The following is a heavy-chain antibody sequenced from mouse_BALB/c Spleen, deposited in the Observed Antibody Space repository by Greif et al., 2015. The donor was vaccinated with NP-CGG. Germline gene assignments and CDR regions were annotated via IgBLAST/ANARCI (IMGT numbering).Heavy chain of an antibody. CDR2: IDPSDSYP. J-gene: IGHJ4*01. V-gene: IGHV1-69*02. CDR1: GSTLTSYW. Sequence: VQLQQSGAELVKPGASVKLSCKASGSTLTSYWMHWVKQRPGQGLEWIGEIDPSDSYPNYNQKFKGKATLTVDKSSSAAYMQLSKRTSEESAVYYCARKDNRGYAIDYWGQGSAVTVSS. D-gene: IGHD6-1*01. CDR3: ARKDNRGYAIDY.